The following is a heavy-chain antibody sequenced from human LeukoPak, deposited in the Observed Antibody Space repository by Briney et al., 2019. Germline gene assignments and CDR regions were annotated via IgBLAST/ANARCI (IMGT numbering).Heavy chain of an antibody. Sequence: GGSLRLSCAASGFTFSSYAMSWVRQAPGKGLEWVSAISGSGGSTYYADSVKGRFTISRDNSKNTLYLQMNSLRAEDTAVYYCAKDHAVWGSCSRAFDIWGQGTMVTVSS. CDR1: GFTFSSYA. D-gene: IGHD3-16*01. J-gene: IGHJ3*02. V-gene: IGHV3-23*01. CDR3: AKDHAVWGSCSRAFDI. CDR2: ISGSGGST.